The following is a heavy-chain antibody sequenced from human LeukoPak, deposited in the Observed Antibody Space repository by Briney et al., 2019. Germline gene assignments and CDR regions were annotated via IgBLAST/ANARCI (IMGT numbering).Heavy chain of an antibody. CDR2: IIPIFGTA. Sequence: RASAKVSCKASGGTFSSYAISWVRQAPGQGLEWMGGIIPIFGTANYAQKFQGRVTITADESTSTAYMELSSLRSEDTAVYYCARDSPVSPGERHYYYYYYMDVWGKGTTVTISS. J-gene: IGHJ6*03. D-gene: IGHD1-1*01. CDR1: GGTFSSYA. V-gene: IGHV1-69*13. CDR3: ARDSPVSPGERHYYYYYYMDV.